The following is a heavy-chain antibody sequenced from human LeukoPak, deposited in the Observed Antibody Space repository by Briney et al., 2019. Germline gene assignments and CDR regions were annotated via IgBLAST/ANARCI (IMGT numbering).Heavy chain of an antibody. V-gene: IGHV3-30*18. D-gene: IGHD2-15*01. CDR1: GFTFSSYG. CDR2: ISYDGSNK. CDR3: AKEGYCSGGSCPYGY. J-gene: IGHJ4*02. Sequence: GGSLRLSCAASGFTFSSYGMHWVRQAPGKGLEWVAVISYDGSNKYYADSVKGRFTISRDNSKNTLYLQMNSLRAEDTAVYYCAKEGYCSGGSCPYGYWGQGTLVTVSS.